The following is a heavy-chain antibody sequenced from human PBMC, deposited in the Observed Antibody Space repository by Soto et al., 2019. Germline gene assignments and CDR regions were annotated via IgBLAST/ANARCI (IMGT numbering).Heavy chain of an antibody. V-gene: IGHV1-2*04. CDR2: INPNSGVT. CDR1: GDIFNDYY. D-gene: IGHD5-12*01. CDR3: ARESGGATATLDYYYFYMDV. J-gene: IGHJ6*03. Sequence: GASVKVSCKSSGDIFNDYYLHWVRQAPGQGLEWMGWINPNSGVTKYAQKFQGWVTMTRDTSIRTVYMELSRLRSDDTAVYYCARESGGATATLDYYYFYMDVWGKGTTVTVSS.